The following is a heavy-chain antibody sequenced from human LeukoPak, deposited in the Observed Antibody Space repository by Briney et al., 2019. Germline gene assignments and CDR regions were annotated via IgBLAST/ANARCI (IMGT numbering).Heavy chain of an antibody. CDR3: AKDRRGVATTYYGMDV. CDR2: ISGSGGST. CDR1: GFTFSSYA. V-gene: IGHV3-23*01. D-gene: IGHD5-12*01. Sequence: GGSLRLSCAASGFTFSSYAMSWVRQAPGKGLEWVSAISGSGGSTYYADPVKGRFTISRDNSKNTLYLQMNSLRAEDTAVYYCAKDRRGVATTYYGMDVWGQGTTVTVSS. J-gene: IGHJ6*02.